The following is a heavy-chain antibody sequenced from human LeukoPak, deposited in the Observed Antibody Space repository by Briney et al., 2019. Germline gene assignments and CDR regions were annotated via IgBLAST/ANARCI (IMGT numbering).Heavy chain of an antibody. J-gene: IGHJ4*02. CDR3: ARAAGLVVVVAATLDY. D-gene: IGHD2-15*01. V-gene: IGHV1-46*01. CDR1: GYTSTTNY. Sequence: ASVKVSCKASGYTSTTNYMHWVRQAPGQGLEWMGIINPSAGSTNYAQKFQGRVIMTRDTSTSTVYMELSSLRSEDTAVYYCARAAGLVVVVAATLDYWGQGTLVTVSS. CDR2: INPSAGST.